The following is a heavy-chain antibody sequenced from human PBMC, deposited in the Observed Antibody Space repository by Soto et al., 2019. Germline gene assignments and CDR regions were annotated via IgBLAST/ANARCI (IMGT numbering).Heavy chain of an antibody. CDR3: ARDLAGDYCX. CDR1: GGSVSDYY. V-gene: IGHV4-59*02. J-gene: IGHJ5*02. CDR2: IHERGVT. Sequence: SETLSLTCNVSGGSVSDYYWSWIRQAPGKGLEWIGYIHERGVTNYNPSLKSLVTMSVETSKNQFSLTLRSVHTADTAIYFCARDLAGDYCXWGRGTLVTVSX. D-gene: IGHD4-17*01.